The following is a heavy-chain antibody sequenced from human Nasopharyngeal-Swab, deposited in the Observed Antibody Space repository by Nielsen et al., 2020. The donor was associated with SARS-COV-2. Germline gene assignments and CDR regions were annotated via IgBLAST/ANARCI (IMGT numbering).Heavy chain of an antibody. Sequence: GSLRLSCAVSGGSVSSNDWWTWVRQSPGKGLEWIGEVSHSGSINYNPSLKSRVTLSMDKSKRQFSLRLTSVSAADTAVYFCARGDLVVVPSPILGLGTFFYYFYLDVWGKGTKVIVSS. CDR3: ARGDLVVVPSPILGLGTFFYYFYLDV. CDR2: VSHSGSI. CDR1: GGSVSSNDW. D-gene: IGHD2-2*01. V-gene: IGHV4-4*01. J-gene: IGHJ6*03.